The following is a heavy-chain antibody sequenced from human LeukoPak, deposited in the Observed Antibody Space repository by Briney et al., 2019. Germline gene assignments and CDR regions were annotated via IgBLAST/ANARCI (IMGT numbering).Heavy chain of an antibody. J-gene: IGHJ4*02. D-gene: IGHD5-18*01. CDR2: INPNSGGT. CDR3: ARAGYSSSYFDY. Sequence: ASVKVSCKAPGYTFTGYYMHWVRQAPGQGLEWMGWINPNSGGTNYAQKFQGRVTMTRDTSISTAYMELSRLRSDDTAVYYCARAGYSSSYFDYWGQGTLVTVSS. V-gene: IGHV1-2*02. CDR1: GYTFTGYY.